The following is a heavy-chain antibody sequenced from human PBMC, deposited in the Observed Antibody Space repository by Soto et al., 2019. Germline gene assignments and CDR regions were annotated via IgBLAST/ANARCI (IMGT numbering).Heavy chain of an antibody. D-gene: IGHD1-26*01. V-gene: IGHV3-49*05. Sequence: KPGGSLRLSCTASGFTFGDYAMSWFRQAPGQGLEWVGFIRSKAYGGTTEYAASVKGRFTISRDDSKSIAYLQMNSLKTEDTAVYYCTRDPSGSYYNAFDIWGQGTMVTVSS. CDR1: GFTFGDYA. CDR2: IRSKAYGGTT. J-gene: IGHJ3*02. CDR3: TRDPSGSYYNAFDI.